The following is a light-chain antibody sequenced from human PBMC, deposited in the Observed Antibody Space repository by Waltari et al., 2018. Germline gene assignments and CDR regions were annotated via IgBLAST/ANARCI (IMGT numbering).Light chain of an antibody. V-gene: IGKV1-39*01. Sequence: DIQMTQSPSSLSTSVGDRVTITCRASRGIDLYLNWYQQRPGRAPKLLIYDASTLQREVPTRFSGGGIGTDFTLTINNLQPEDFATYFCQQSYSPPFTFGQGTRLE. CDR1: RGIDLY. J-gene: IGKJ5*01. CDR2: DAS. CDR3: QQSYSPPFT.